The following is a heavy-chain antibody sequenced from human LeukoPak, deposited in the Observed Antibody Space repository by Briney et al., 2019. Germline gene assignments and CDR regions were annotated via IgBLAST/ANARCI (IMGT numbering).Heavy chain of an antibody. CDR1: GLSFSSYD. V-gene: IGHV3-48*03. Sequence: PGGSLRLSCAAAGLSFSSYDMYWVRQAPGMGLEWVAYISTTGSTIDYAASVKGRFTISRDNAKKSLYLQMNSLRAEDTAVYYCARASSGWAVDLYYFDNWGQGTLVAVSS. J-gene: IGHJ4*02. CDR2: ISTTGSTI. D-gene: IGHD6-19*01. CDR3: ARASSGWAVDLYYFDN.